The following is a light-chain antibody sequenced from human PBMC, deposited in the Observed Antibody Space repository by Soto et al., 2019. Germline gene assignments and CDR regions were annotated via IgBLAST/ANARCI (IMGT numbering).Light chain of an antibody. CDR1: SSDVGSHNL. CDR2: EAS. J-gene: IGLJ3*02. V-gene: IGLV2-23*01. CDR3: CSYAGSYNLGV. Sequence: QSALTQPASVSESPGQSITISCTGTSSDVGSHNLVSWYQQYSDKAPKLIIFEASKRPSGVSNRFSGSKSGSTASLTISGLQAEDEADYYCCSYAGSYNLGVFGGGTKLTVL.